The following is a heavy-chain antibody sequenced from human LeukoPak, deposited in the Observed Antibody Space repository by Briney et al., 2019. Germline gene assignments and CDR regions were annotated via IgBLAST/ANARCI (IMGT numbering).Heavy chain of an antibody. J-gene: IGHJ4*01. CDR2: IGDSGVTK. Sequence: GGSLRLSCAASGFTFSSYAMSWVRQAPGKGLEWVSGIGDSGVTKYYADSVKGRFTVSRDDSKNTLYLQMNSLRAEDTAIYYCAKDLGYSGDPPVYCDYWGQGTLVTVSS. D-gene: IGHD5-12*01. CDR3: AKDLGYSGDPPVYCDY. V-gene: IGHV3-23*01. CDR1: GFTFSSYA.